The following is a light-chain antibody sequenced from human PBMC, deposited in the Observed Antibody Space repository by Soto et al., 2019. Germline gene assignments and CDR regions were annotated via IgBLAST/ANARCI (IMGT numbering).Light chain of an antibody. J-gene: IGKJ4*01. CDR2: DAS. CDR1: QDISNY. Sequence: DIQMTQSPSSXSASLGDRVTITCQASQDISNYLNWYQQKPGKAPKXLIYDASNLETGVPSRFSGGGSGTDFTFTISSLQPEDIATYYCQQYDNLPLTLGGGTKVDIK. V-gene: IGKV1-33*01. CDR3: QQYDNLPLT.